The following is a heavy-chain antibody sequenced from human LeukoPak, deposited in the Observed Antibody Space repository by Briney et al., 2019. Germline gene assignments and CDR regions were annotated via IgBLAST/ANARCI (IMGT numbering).Heavy chain of an antibody. V-gene: IGHV3-7*01. CDR1: GFTFSSHW. CDR3: ARVGYCSTTSCYWRAFDC. CDR2: INQDGSEQ. J-gene: IGHJ4*02. Sequence: GGSLRLSCAASGFTFSSHWMSWVRQAPGKGLEWVANINQDGSEQYYVDSVKGRFTISRDNAKNSLYLQMNSLRAEDTAVYYCARVGYCSTTSCYWRAFDCWGQGTLVTVSS. D-gene: IGHD2-2*01.